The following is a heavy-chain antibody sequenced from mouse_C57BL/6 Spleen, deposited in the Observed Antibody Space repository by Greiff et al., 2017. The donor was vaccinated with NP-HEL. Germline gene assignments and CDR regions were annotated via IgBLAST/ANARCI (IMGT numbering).Heavy chain of an antibody. D-gene: IGHD1-1*01. Sequence: VQLQQPGAELVRPGSSVKLSCKASGYTFTSYWMHWVKQRPIQGLEWIGNIDPSDSETHYNQKFKDKATLTVDKSSSTAYMQLSSLTSEDSAVYCCARADYYGSSYGAYWYFDVWGTGTTVTVSS. J-gene: IGHJ1*03. CDR2: IDPSDSET. CDR1: GYTFTSYW. V-gene: IGHV1-52*01. CDR3: ARADYYGSSYGAYWYFDV.